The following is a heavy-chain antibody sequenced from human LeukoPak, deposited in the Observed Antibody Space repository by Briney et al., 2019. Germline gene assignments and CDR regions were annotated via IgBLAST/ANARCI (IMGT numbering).Heavy chain of an antibody. V-gene: IGHV4-30-2*01. CDR2: IYHSGST. J-gene: IGHJ6*02. CDR3: ARATYGVYDDKGGMDV. Sequence: PSQTLSLTCAVSGGSISSGGYSWSWIRQPPGKGLEWIGYIYHSGSTYYNPSLKSRVTISVDRSKNQFSLKLSSVTAADTAVYYCARATYGVYDDKGGMDVWGQETTVTVSS. D-gene: IGHD3-16*01. CDR1: GGSISSGGYS.